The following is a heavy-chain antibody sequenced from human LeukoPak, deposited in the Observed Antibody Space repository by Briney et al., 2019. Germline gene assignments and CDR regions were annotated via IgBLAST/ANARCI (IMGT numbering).Heavy chain of an antibody. V-gene: IGHV4-61*05. Sequence: SETLSLTCTVSGGSITSSSYYWSWIRQPPGKGLEWIGYIYYSGSTNYNPSLKSRVTISVDTSKNQFSLKLSSVTAADTAVYYCARLYGVYRNLDPWGQGTLVTVSS. CDR3: ARLYGVYRNLDP. D-gene: IGHD3-3*01. CDR1: GGSITSSSYY. CDR2: IYYSGST. J-gene: IGHJ5*02.